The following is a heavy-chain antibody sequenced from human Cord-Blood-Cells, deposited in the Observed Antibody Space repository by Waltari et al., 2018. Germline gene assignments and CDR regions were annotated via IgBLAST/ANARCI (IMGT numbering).Heavy chain of an antibody. CDR3: ATASGMAAAGVAFDY. V-gene: IGHV5-51*01. D-gene: IGHD6-13*01. Sequence: EVQLVQSGAEVKKPGESLKISCKGSGYSFTSYWIGWVRQMPGKGLEWMGIIYPGDSDTRSSPSFQGQDTNSADRSISTAYLQWSSLKASDTAMYYCATASGMAAAGVAFDYWGQGTLVTVSS. CDR2: IYPGDSDT. J-gene: IGHJ4*02. CDR1: GYSFTSYW.